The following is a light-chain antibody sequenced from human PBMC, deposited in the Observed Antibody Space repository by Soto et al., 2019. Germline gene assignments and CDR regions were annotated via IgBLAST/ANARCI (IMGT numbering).Light chain of an antibody. CDR3: QSYDSSLSGCV. CDR1: SSDIGGYSY. CDR2: DVN. Sequence: QSALTQPASVSASPGQSITISCIGTSSDIGGYSYVSWYQQHPGKAPKLLIRDVNYRPSGISARFSGSKSGNTASLTISGLQTEDEADYYCQSYDSSLSGCVFGTGTKVTVL. J-gene: IGLJ1*01. V-gene: IGLV2-14*03.